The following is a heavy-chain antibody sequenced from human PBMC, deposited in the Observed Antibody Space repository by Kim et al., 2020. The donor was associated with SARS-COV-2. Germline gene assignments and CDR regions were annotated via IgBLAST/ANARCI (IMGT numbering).Heavy chain of an antibody. V-gene: IGHV4-39*01. Sequence: SETLSLTCIVSGGSISSSDYYWVWIRQPPGKGLEWIASIYYRGDTYYDPSLKSRVTISIDTSGNQFSLRLTSVTAADTAVYYCARLGSAAAGNRPFDYWGQGTLVTVSS. J-gene: IGHJ4*02. D-gene: IGHD6-13*01. CDR1: GGSISSSDYY. CDR2: IYYRGDT. CDR3: ARLGSAAAGNRPFDY.